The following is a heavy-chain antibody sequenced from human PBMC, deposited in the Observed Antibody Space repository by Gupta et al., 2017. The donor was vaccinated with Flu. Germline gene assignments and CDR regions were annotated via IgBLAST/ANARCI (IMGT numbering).Heavy chain of an antibody. Sequence: QVQLVESGGGVVQPGRSLRLSCAASGFTFSSYGMHWVRQAPGKGLEWVAVISYDGSNKYYADSVKGRFTISRDNSKNTLYLQMNSLRAEDTAVYYCAKGAANYDILTGEIGDWGQGTLVTVSS. V-gene: IGHV3-30*18. J-gene: IGHJ4*02. CDR2: ISYDGSNK. D-gene: IGHD3-9*01. CDR3: AKGAANYDILTGEIGD. CDR1: GFTFSSYG.